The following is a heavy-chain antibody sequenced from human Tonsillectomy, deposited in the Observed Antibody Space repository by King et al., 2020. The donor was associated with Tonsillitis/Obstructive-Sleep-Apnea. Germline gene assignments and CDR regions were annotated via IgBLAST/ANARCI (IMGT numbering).Heavy chain of an antibody. Sequence: QLVQSGGGLVQPGGSLRLSCAASGFTFSSYSMNWVRQAPGKGLEWVSYISSSSSTIYYADSVKGRFTISRDNAKNSLYLQMNSLRDEDTAVYYCARGESGYDFWSGYCDYWGQGTLVTVSS. D-gene: IGHD3-3*01. CDR1: GFTFSSYS. V-gene: IGHV3-48*02. CDR2: ISSSSSTI. J-gene: IGHJ4*02. CDR3: ARGESGYDFWSGYCDY.